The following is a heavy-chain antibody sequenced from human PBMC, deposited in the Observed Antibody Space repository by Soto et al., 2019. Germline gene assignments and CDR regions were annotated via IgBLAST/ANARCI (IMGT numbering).Heavy chain of an antibody. CDR3: ARLRIYVPDY. J-gene: IGHJ4*02. D-gene: IGHD3-16*01. Sequence: QLQLQESGPGLVKPSETLSLTCTVSGGSISSSSYYWGWIRQPPGKGLESIGSIYYSGSTYYNPSLKSRVTISVDTSKNQLSLKLSSVTAADTAVYYCARLRIYVPDYWGQGTLVTVSS. V-gene: IGHV4-39*01. CDR2: IYYSGST. CDR1: GGSISSSSYY.